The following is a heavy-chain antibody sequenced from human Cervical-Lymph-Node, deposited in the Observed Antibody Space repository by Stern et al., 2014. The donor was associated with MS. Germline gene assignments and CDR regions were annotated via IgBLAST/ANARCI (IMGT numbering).Heavy chain of an antibody. CDR3: ARAGHWGSYFDY. CDR2: ISPYTGNT. J-gene: IGHJ4*02. CDR1: GYTFTSSA. Sequence: QVQLGQSGAEVTKPGASVKVSCKASGYTFTSSAINWVRQAPGQGLEWMGWISPYTGNTYYAQKLQGRVTMTTDTSTSTAYMELRSLRSDDTAVYYCARAGHWGSYFDYWGQGTLVTVSS. D-gene: IGHD7-27*01. V-gene: IGHV1-18*01.